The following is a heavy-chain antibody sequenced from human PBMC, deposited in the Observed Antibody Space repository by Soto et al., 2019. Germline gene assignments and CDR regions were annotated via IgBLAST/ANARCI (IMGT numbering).Heavy chain of an antibody. Sequence: EVQLVETGGDLIQPGGSLRLSCAASGFTVSSDSMTWVRQAPGKGLEWISIIYSDNNTDYADSVKGRFSISRDTSKNILYLQMNILRAEDTADYYCARHYSAMGVWGQGTTVTVSS. CDR1: GFTVSSDS. CDR2: IYSDNNT. J-gene: IGHJ6*02. V-gene: IGHV3-53*02. CDR3: ARHYSAMGV.